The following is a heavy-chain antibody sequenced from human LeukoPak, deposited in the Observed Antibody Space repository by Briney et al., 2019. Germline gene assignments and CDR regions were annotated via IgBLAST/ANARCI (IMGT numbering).Heavy chain of an antibody. CDR1: GYTFTGYY. J-gene: IGHJ3*02. V-gene: IGHV1-2*02. Sequence: ASVKVSCKASGYTFTGYYMHWVRQAPGQGLEWMGWINPNSGGTNYAQKFQGRVTMTRDTSISTAYMELSRLRSEDTAVYYCATGSSLVVVLDAFDIWGQGTMVTVSS. D-gene: IGHD3-22*01. CDR3: ATGSSLVVVLDAFDI. CDR2: INPNSGGT.